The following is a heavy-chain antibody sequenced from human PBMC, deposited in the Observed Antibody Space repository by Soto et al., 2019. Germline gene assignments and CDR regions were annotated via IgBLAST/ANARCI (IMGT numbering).Heavy chain of an antibody. V-gene: IGHV4-30-2*01. Sequence: LSLTCAVSGGSIISDGYSWSWIRQPPGKGLQWIGHIYEGGNTYYTPSLESRVAISTDKSKNQFSLRLSSVTAADTAVYYCVRRSPEDAFDIWGQGTMVTVSS. CDR1: GGSIISDGYS. CDR2: IYEGGNT. J-gene: IGHJ3*02. CDR3: VRRSPEDAFDI.